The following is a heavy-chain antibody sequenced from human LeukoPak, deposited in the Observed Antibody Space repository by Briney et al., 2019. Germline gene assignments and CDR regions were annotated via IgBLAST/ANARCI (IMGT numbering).Heavy chain of an antibody. D-gene: IGHD2-15*01. J-gene: IGHJ6*02. CDR1: GFTFSSYG. CDR2: ITGSGGST. V-gene: IGHV3-23*01. Sequence: GGSLRLSCAASGFTFSSYGMHWVRQAPGKGLEWVSTITGSGGSTYYADSVKGRFTISRDNSKNTLYLQMNSLRAEDTAVYYCAKFGRDLATPTDRPDPRRYYYYGMDVWGQGTTVTVSS. CDR3: AKFGRDLATPTDRPDPRRYYYYGMDV.